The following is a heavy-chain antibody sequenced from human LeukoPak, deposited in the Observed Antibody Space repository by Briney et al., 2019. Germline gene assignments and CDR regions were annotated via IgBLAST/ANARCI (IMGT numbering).Heavy chain of an antibody. CDR3: AKDRSYCSSTSCHTYYYYYYGMDV. CDR1: GFTVSSNY. V-gene: IGHV3-53*05. J-gene: IGHJ6*04. D-gene: IGHD2-2*02. Sequence: PGGSLRLSCAASGFTVSSNYMSWVRQAPGKGLEWVSVIYSGGSTYYADSVKGRFTISRDNSKNTLYLQMNSLRAEDTAVYYCAKDRSYCSSTSCHTYYYYYYGMDVWGKGTTVTVSS. CDR2: IYSGGST.